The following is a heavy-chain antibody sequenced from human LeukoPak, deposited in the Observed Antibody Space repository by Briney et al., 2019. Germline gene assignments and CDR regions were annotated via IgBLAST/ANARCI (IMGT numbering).Heavy chain of an antibody. CDR3: ARDASGSSTGLIDS. CDR2: ISTGSYYI. V-gene: IGHV3-21*01. J-gene: IGHJ4*02. D-gene: IGHD1-26*01. Sequence: GGSLRLSCAASGFTLRSYSMNWVRQAPGKGLEWVSYISTGSYYIYYADSVKGRFTISRDDANNSLFLQMNSLRAEDTAIYYCARDASGSSTGLIDSWGQGTLVTVSS. CDR1: GFTLRSYS.